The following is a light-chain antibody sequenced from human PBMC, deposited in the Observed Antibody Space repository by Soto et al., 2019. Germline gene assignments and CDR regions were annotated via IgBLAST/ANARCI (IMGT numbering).Light chain of an antibody. CDR3: QHLNSYPHT. Sequence: DIQLTQSPSFLSASVGDRVTITCRASQCISSCLAWYQTKPGKAPKLLIYASSTLQSAVPSRFSGGGSGTGFTLTISSVEPEDFATYYCQHLNSYPHTFGQGTRLEIK. CDR1: QCISSC. V-gene: IGKV1-9*01. CDR2: ASS. J-gene: IGKJ5*01.